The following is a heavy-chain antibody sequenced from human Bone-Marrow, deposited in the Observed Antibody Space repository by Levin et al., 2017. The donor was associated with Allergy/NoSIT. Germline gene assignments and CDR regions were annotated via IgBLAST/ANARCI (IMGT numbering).Heavy chain of an antibody. D-gene: IGHD6-13*01. J-gene: IGHJ4*02. V-gene: IGHV5-10-1*01. CDR3: ARRTSSSWPFDY. Sequence: GESLKISCKGSGYSFTSYWISWVRQMPGKGLEWMGRIDPSDSYTNYSPSFQGHVTISADKSISTAYLQWSSLKASDTAMYYCARRTSSSWPFDYWGQGTLVTVSS. CDR2: IDPSDSYT. CDR1: GYSFTSYW.